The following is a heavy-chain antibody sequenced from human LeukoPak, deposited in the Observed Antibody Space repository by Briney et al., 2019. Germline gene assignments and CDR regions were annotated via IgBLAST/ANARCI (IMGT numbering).Heavy chain of an antibody. CDR3: ATSLYGDYGFGAFDI. Sequence: ASVKVSCKASGGTFSSYAISLVRQAPGHGLEWMGGIIPIFDTANYAQKFPGRVTITADESASTAYMELSSLRSEDTAVYYCATSLYGDYGFGAFDIWGQGTMVTVSS. D-gene: IGHD4-17*01. J-gene: IGHJ3*02. V-gene: IGHV1-69*13. CDR2: IIPIFDTA. CDR1: GGTFSSYA.